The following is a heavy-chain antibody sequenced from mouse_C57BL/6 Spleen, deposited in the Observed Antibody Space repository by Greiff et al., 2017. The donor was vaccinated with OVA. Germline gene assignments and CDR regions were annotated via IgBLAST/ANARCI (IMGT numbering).Heavy chain of an antibody. CDR2: IDPSDSYT. V-gene: IGHV1-69*01. CDR1: GYTFTSYW. J-gene: IGHJ2*01. Sequence: QVQLQQPGAELVMPGASVKLSCKASGYTFTSYWMHWVKQRPGQGLEWIGEIDPSDSYTNYNQKFKGKSTLTVDKSSSTAYMQLSSLTSEDSAVYYGARGCYYGYDVHFDYWGQGTTLTVSS. CDR3: ARGCYYGYDVHFDY. D-gene: IGHD2-2*01.